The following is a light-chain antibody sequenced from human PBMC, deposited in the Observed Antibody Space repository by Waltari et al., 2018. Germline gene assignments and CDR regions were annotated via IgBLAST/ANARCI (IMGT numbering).Light chain of an antibody. CDR2: KAS. CDR1: QSISTW. Sequence: DIQLTQSPSTLSASVGDKVTITCRASQSISTWLAWYQQKQGKAPKRLIYKASSLEGGVPSRFSGSGSGTEFTLTISSLQPDDFATYYCQQYNSYSPVTFGQGTKVEIK. CDR3: QQYNSYSPVT. J-gene: IGKJ1*01. V-gene: IGKV1-5*03.